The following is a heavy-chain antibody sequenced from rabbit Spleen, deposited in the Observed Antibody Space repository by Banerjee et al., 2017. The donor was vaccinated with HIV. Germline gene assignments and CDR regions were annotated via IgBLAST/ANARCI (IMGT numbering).Heavy chain of an antibody. CDR1: GFSFSSSDY. V-gene: IGHV1S45*01. CDR3: ARDTSSSFSSYGMDL. CDR2: IAGSSSGFT. Sequence: EQLEESGGGLVKPEGSLTLTCKASGFSFSSSDYMCWVRQAPGKGLEWISCIAGSSSGFTYSATWAKGRFTCSKTSSTTVTLQMTSLTVADMATYFCARDTSSSFSSYGMDLWGQGTLVTVS. J-gene: IGHJ6*01. D-gene: IGHD1-1*01.